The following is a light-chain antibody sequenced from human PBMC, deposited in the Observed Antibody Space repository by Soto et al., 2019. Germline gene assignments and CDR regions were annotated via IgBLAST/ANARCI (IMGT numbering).Light chain of an antibody. Sequence: EIVLTQSPATLSLSPGERATLSCRASQSVTNNYLAWYQQRPGLAPRLLIYGASTRTAGIPDRFTGSGSGTDFTLTISILEPEDFAVYYRQQYGTSRTFGQGTKVDIK. J-gene: IGKJ1*01. CDR3: QQYGTSRT. CDR1: QSVTNNY. V-gene: IGKV3-20*01. CDR2: GAS.